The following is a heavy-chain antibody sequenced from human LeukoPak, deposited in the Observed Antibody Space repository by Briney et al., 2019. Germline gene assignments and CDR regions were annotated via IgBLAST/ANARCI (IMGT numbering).Heavy chain of an antibody. V-gene: IGHV3-15*01. Sequence: GGSLTLSCAASGFPFNNVCMSWARQAPGKGREWVGCINYKTYGRTADYAAPVIGRLTISISDSKDTLYLQMNSLKTDDTAVYYCTTDHRTIYGVVFPDYWGQGTLVTVSS. CDR3: TTDHRTIYGVVFPDY. J-gene: IGHJ4*02. CDR2: INYKTYGRTA. CDR1: GFPFNNVC. D-gene: IGHD3-3*01.